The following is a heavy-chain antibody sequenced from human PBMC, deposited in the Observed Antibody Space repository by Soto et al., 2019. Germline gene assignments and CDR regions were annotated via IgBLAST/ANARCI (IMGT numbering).Heavy chain of an antibody. D-gene: IGHD6-19*01. V-gene: IGHV3-23*01. Sequence: EVQLLESGGGLVQPGGSLRLSCVVSGFTFSSYAMNWVRQAPGKGLEWVSAISGSGGSTYYADSVKGRFIISRDNSKNTLYLQLTSPRAEDTAVYYCARDPRIAVAGVPWGQGTLVTVSS. J-gene: IGHJ5*02. CDR2: ISGSGGST. CDR3: ARDPRIAVAGVP. CDR1: GFTFSSYA.